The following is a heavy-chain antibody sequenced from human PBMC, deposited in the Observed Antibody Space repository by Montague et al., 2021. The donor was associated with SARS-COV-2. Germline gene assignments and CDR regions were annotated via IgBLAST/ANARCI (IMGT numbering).Heavy chain of an antibody. D-gene: IGHD6-13*01. J-gene: IGHJ6*02. Sequence: PALVKATQTLTLTCTFSGFSLSTSGMCVSWIRQPPGKALEWLALIDWXDDKYYSTSLKTRLTISKDTSKNQVVLTMTNMDPVDTATYYCARILGGQQLDPPYYYYYGMDVWGQGTTVTVSS. CDR3: ARILGGQQLDPPYYYYYGMDV. CDR2: IDWXDDK. CDR1: GFSLSTSGMC. V-gene: IGHV2-70*01.